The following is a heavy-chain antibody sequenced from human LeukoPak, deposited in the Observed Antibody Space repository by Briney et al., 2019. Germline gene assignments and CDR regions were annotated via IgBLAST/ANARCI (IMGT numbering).Heavy chain of an antibody. Sequence: GGSLRLSCAASGFTFSDYYMSWIRQAPEKGLEWVSYITSGDNIYYADSVKGRFSISRDNAKNSLYLQMNSLRAEDTAVYYCARDKSLYSSGGGFDYWGQGTLVTVSS. CDR1: GFTFSDYY. CDR3: ARDKSLYSSGGGFDY. D-gene: IGHD6-25*01. J-gene: IGHJ4*02. CDR2: ITSGDNI. V-gene: IGHV3-69-1*01.